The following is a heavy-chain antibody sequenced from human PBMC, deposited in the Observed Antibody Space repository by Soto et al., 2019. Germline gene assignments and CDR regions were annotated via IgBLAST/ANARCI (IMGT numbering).Heavy chain of an antibody. D-gene: IGHD3-3*01. CDR3: AKIPSRGMIFGAGS. CDR1: GFIFRNHV. CDR2: IDNSGDGS. J-gene: IGHJ5*02. Sequence: EVQLVESGGGLVQPGGSLRLSCAASGFIFRNHVLNWVRQAPGKGLEWVSAIDNSGDGSFYADSVKGRFIISRDNSNDTVVLHMNNLRLEDTAFYYCAKIPSRGMIFGAGSWGQGTLVTVSS. V-gene: IGHV3-23*04.